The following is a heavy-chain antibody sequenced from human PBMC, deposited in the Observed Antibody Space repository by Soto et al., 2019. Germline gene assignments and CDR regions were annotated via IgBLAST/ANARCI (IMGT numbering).Heavy chain of an antibody. V-gene: IGHV1-18*01. CDR3: ARGLRYFDWLPSSLIDY. CDR1: GYTFTSYG. CDR2: ISAYNGNT. Sequence: ASVKVSCKASGYTFTSYGISWVRQAPGQGLEWMGWISAYNGNTNYAQKLQGRVTMTTDTSTSTAYMELRSLRSEDTAVYYCARGLRYFDWLPSSLIDYWGQGTLVTVSS. J-gene: IGHJ4*02. D-gene: IGHD3-9*01.